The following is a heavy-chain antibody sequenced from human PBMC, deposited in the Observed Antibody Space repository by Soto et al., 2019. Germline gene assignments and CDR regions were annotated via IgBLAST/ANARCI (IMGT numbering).Heavy chain of an antibody. J-gene: IGHJ5*02. CDR3: TTTKTSTSCFDH. V-gene: IGHV3-15*07. Sequence: GGSLRLSCATSGFTFNNVWMNWVRQAPGKGLEWVGRIKSNTDGGTTEDAAPVRGRFTISRDDSKNTLYLQMNSLKTEDTAVYYCTTTKTSTSCFDHWGLGTLVTV. D-gene: IGHD2-2*01. CDR1: GFTFNNVW. CDR2: IKSNTDGGTT.